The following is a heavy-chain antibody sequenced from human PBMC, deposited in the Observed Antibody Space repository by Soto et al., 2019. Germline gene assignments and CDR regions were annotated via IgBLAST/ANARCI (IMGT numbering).Heavy chain of an antibody. V-gene: IGHV3-30-3*01. Sequence: GGSLRLSCAASGFTFSNYPMHWVRQAPGKGLEWVAVISYDGSNKYYADSVKGRFTISRDNSKNTLYLQMNSLRGEDTAVYYCARCAAVVTPIDYWGQGTLVTVSS. CDR2: ISYDGSNK. J-gene: IGHJ4*02. CDR1: GFTFSNYP. D-gene: IGHD2-21*02. CDR3: ARCAAVVTPIDY.